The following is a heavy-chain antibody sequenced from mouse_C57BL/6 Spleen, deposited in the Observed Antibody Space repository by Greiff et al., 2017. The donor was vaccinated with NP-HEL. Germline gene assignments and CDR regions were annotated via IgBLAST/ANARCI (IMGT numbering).Heavy chain of an antibody. CDR3: ARAYYDYDEGVDY. J-gene: IGHJ2*01. D-gene: IGHD2-4*01. CDR1: GYTFTSYW. CDR2: IHPNSGST. Sequence: QVQLQQPGAELVKPGASVKLSCKASGYTFTSYWMHWVKQRPGQGLEWIGMIHPNSGSTNYNEKFKSKATLTVDKSSSTAYMQLSSLTSEDSAVYYCARAYYDYDEGVDYWGQGTTLTVSS. V-gene: IGHV1-64*01.